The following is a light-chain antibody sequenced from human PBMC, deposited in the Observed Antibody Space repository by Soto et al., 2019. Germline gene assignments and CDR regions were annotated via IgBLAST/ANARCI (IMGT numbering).Light chain of an antibody. CDR2: GAS. V-gene: IGKV3-20*01. CDR1: QSVSSNY. CDR3: QQYGGSPRT. Sequence: ESVLTQSPGTLSLSPGERATLSCRASQSVSSNYLAWYQQKPGQAPRLLIYGASSRATGIPDRFSGSGSGTDFTLTISGLEPEDFAVYYCQQYGGSPRTFGQGTKVEIK. J-gene: IGKJ1*01.